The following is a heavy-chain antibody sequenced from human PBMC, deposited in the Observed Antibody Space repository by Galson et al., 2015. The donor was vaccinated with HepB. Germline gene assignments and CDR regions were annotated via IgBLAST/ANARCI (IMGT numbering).Heavy chain of an antibody. CDR1: GFTFDDYA. CDR2: ISWNSGSI. Sequence: SLRLSCAASGFTFDDYAMHWVRQAPGKGLEWVSGISWNSGSIGYADSVKGRFTISRDNAKNSLYLQMNSLRAEDTALYYCAKRYYDADAFDIWGQGTMVTVSS. J-gene: IGHJ3*02. V-gene: IGHV3-9*01. D-gene: IGHD3-22*01. CDR3: AKRYYDADAFDI.